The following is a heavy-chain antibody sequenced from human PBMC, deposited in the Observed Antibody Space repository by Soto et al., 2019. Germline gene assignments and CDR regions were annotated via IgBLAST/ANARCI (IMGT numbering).Heavy chain of an antibody. CDR2: ITTTSTYK. D-gene: IGHD2-2*01. CDR3: AREKCSSTSCNHGMDV. CDR1: GFYFNSYP. V-gene: IGHV3-21*01. Sequence: GGSLRLSCAASGFYFNSYPMGWVRQAPGKGLEWVSSITTTSTYKYYADSVKGRFSISRDNAKNSLYLELTNLRSEDTAVYYCAREKCSSTSCNHGMDVWGLGTTVTVSS. J-gene: IGHJ6*02.